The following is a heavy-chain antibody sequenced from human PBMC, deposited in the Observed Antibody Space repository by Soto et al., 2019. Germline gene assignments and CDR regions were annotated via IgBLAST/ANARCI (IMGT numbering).Heavy chain of an antibody. CDR1: GFTVSRYD. CDR3: ARDAPFPQGKWLNLDL. V-gene: IGHV3-53*01. Sequence: QLVESGGGLIQAGGSTRLSCLVSGFTVSRYDMAWVRQAPGKGLEWASIIQSGGATSYPDSAQGRFTISRDNARNTLYLQMSDLRVGDTALYYCARDAPFPQGKWLNLDLWGQGTLVTVSS. J-gene: IGHJ5*02. CDR2: IQSGGAT. D-gene: IGHD5-12*01.